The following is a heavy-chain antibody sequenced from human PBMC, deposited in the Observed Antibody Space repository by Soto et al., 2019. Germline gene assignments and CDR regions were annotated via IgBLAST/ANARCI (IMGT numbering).Heavy chain of an antibody. D-gene: IGHD3-3*01. CDR3: ARVGITIFGVVLNTRQRWFDP. Sequence: SVKVSCKASGGTFSSYTISWVRQAPGQGLEWMGRIIPILGIANYAQKFQGRVTITADKSTSTAYMELSSLRSEDTAVYYCARVGITIFGVVLNTRQRWFDPWGQGTLVIVSS. CDR2: IIPILGIA. CDR1: GGTFSSYT. J-gene: IGHJ5*02. V-gene: IGHV1-69*02.